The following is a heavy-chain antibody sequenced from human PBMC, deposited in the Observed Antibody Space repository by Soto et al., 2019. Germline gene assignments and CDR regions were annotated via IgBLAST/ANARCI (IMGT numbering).Heavy chain of an antibody. Sequence: SVKVSCKASGGTFSSYAISWVLQAPGQGLEWMGGIIPIFGTANYAQKFQGRVTITADESTSTAYMELSSLRSEDTAVYYCARVSDYGDYSHYWGQGTLVTVSS. V-gene: IGHV1-69*13. CDR1: GGTFSSYA. J-gene: IGHJ4*02. CDR3: ARVSDYGDYSHY. CDR2: IIPIFGTA. D-gene: IGHD4-17*01.